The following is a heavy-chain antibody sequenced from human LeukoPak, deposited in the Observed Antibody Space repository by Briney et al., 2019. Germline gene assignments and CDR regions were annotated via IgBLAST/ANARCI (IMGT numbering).Heavy chain of an antibody. D-gene: IGHD1-26*01. J-gene: IGHJ4*02. CDR3: ARGGTYSRGLLVY. V-gene: IGHV1-18*04. Sequence: SVKVSCKASGYTFTGYYMHWVRQAPGQGLEWMGWIRAYNGNTNYAQKFQGRVTMTTDTSTSTAYMELRSLRSDDTAVYYCARGGTYSRGLLVYWGQGTLVTISS. CDR2: IRAYNGNT. CDR1: GYTFTGYY.